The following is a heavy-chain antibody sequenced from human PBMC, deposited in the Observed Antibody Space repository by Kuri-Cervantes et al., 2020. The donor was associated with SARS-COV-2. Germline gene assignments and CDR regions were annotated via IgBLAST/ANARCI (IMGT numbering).Heavy chain of an antibody. CDR2: ISSGGGT. CDR3: AKSPNYYYYGMDV. Sequence: GESLKISCAASGFTVSTNYMSWVRQAPGKGLEWVSIISSGGGTYYADSVKGRFTISRDNSKNTLHLQMNSLRAEDTAVYYCAKSPNYYYYGMDVWGQGTTVTVSS. J-gene: IGHJ6*02. V-gene: IGHV3-53*01. CDR1: GFTVSTNY.